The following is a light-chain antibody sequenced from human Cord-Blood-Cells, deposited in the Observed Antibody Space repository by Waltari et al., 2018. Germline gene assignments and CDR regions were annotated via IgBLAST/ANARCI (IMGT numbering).Light chain of an antibody. J-gene: IGKJ2*01. CDR1: QDISNY. CDR2: DAS. CDR3: QQYDNLPYT. Sequence: DIPMTQYPSSLPASVADRVNITCQASQDISNYLNLYQQKTGKAPKLLIYDASNLETGVPSRFSGSGSGTDFTFNSSRLPTEDTATYCCQQYDNLPYTFGHGTKLEIK. V-gene: IGKV1-33*01.